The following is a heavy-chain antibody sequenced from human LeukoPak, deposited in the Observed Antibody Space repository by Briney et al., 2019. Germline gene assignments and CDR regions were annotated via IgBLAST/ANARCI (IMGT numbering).Heavy chain of an antibody. Sequence: GGSLRLSCAASGFTFSGSAMHWVRQAPGKGLEWVAFIRYDGSNKYYADSVKGRFTISRDNSKDTLYLQMNSLRAEDTAVYYCAKDNDRYCSSTSCYGVDYWGQGTLVTVSS. J-gene: IGHJ4*02. CDR2: IRYDGSNK. CDR1: GFTFSGSA. CDR3: AKDNDRYCSSTSCYGVDY. V-gene: IGHV3-30*02. D-gene: IGHD2-2*01.